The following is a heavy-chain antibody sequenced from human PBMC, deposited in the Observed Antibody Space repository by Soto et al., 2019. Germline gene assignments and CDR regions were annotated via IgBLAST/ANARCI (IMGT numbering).Heavy chain of an antibody. D-gene: IGHD3-22*01. CDR2: ISGSGGNT. CDR3: AKGAPLRITMIVVAQQNFDY. J-gene: IGHJ4*02. V-gene: IGHV3-23*01. CDR1: GFTFSSYA. Sequence: GGSLRLSCAASGFTFSSYAMSWVRQAPGKGLEWVSAISGSGGNTYYADSVKGRFTISRDNSKNTLYLQMNSLRAEDKAVYYCAKGAPLRITMIVVAQQNFDYWGQGTLVTVSS.